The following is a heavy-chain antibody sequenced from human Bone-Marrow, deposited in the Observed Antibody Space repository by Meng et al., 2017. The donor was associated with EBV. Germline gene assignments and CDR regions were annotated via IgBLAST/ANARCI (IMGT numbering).Heavy chain of an antibody. CDR3: ARGLGGHYPTMEY. D-gene: IGHD3-22*01. CDR2: IHHSGTT. J-gene: IGHJ4*02. Sequence: VPLQESGPGLVKPSGTLSLPCAVSGASVDSSDWWTWVRQAPGKGLEWIGEIHHSGTTNCNPSLESRVTISIDKSDNQFSLKLTSVTAADTAVYYCARGLGGHYPTMEYWGQGTLVTVSS. CDR1: GASVDSSDW. V-gene: IGHV4-4*02.